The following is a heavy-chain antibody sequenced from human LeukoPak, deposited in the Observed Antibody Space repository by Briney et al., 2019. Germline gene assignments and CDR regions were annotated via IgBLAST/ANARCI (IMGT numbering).Heavy chain of an antibody. J-gene: IGHJ6*02. D-gene: IGHD3-3*02. Sequence: ASVKVSCKASGYTFTSYGISWVRQAPGQGLEWMGWISAYNGNTNYAQKFQGRVTMTTDTSTSTAYMEVRSLRSDDTAVYYCARDHFTPPTDYYGMDVWGQGTTVTVSS. CDR1: GYTFTSYG. CDR3: ARDHFTPPTDYYGMDV. CDR2: ISAYNGNT. V-gene: IGHV1-18*01.